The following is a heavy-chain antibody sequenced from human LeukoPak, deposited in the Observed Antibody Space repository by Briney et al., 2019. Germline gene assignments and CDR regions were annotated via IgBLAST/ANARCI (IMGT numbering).Heavy chain of an antibody. CDR2: INAYNGNT. CDR3: ARDLGGSGSYYTVVSLDY. J-gene: IGHJ4*02. Sequence: ASVKVSCKASGYTFTSYGISWVRQAPGQGLEWMGWINAYNGNTNYAQKLQGRVTMTTDTSTSTAYMELRSLRSDDTAVYYCARDLGGSGSYYTVVSLDYWGQGTLVTVSS. V-gene: IGHV1-18*01. CDR1: GYTFTSYG. D-gene: IGHD3-10*01.